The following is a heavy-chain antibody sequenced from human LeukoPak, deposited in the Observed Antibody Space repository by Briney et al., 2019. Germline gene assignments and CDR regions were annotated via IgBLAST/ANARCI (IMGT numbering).Heavy chain of an antibody. Sequence: VKVSCKASGGTFSSYAISWVRQAPGQGLEWMGRIIPILGIANYAQKFQGRVTITADKSTSTAYMELSSLRSEDTAVYYCARDMVRGLFCGPWGQGTLVTVSS. CDR3: ARDMVRGLFCGP. CDR1: GGTFSSYA. J-gene: IGHJ5*02. D-gene: IGHD3-10*01. V-gene: IGHV1-69*04. CDR2: IIPILGIA.